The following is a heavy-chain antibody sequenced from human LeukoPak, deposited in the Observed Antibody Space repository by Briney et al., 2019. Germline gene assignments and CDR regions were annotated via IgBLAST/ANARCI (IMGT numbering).Heavy chain of an antibody. CDR3: ATYGSRSSIYGMDV. CDR2: INTNSGNP. D-gene: IGHD3-10*01. V-gene: IGHV7-4-1*02. CDR1: GNSFSSYV. J-gene: IGHJ6*02. Sequence: GASVKVSCKASGNSFSSYVMNWVRQAPGQGLEWMGWINTNSGNPTYAQAFTGRFVLSLDSSVSTAYLQISSLKAEDTAVYYCATYGSRSSIYGMDVWGQGTMVTVSS.